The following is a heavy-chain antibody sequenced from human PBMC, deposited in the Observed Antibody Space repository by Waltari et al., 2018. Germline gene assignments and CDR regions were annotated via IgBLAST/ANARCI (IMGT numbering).Heavy chain of an antibody. J-gene: IGHJ3*02. V-gene: IGHV3-33*01. D-gene: IGHD3-22*01. CDR3: ARFGTDSSADDAFDI. CDR1: GFTFSSSG. Sequence: QVQLVESGGGVVQPGRSLRLSCAASGFTFSSSGMHWVRQAPGKGLEWVAVICYVVSKKYHADPVKGRFTIPRDNSKNTLYLQMNSRSAEYTAVYYCARFGTDSSADDAFDIWGQGTMVTVSS. CDR2: ICYVVSKK.